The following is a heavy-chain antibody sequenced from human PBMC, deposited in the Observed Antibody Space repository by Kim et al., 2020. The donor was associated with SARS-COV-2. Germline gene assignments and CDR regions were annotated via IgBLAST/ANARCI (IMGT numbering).Heavy chain of an antibody. J-gene: IGHJ4*02. CDR2: ISYSGNT. D-gene: IGHD3-22*01. CDR3: ARGSSGPNLLDY. Sequence: SETLSLTCTVSGGSISSGDYYWSWIRQSPGKGLQWIGYISYSGNTYYNPSLQSRVTISVDTSKNQFSLKLNSVTAADTAVYFCARGSSGPNLLDYWGQGTLVTVSS. V-gene: IGHV4-30-4*01. CDR1: GGSISSGDYY.